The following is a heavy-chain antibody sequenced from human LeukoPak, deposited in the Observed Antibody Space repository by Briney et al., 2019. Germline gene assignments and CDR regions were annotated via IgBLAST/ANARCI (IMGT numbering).Heavy chain of an antibody. CDR3: ARGVGCSGGSCSDY. Sequence: ASVKVSCKASGYTFTSYDINWVRQATGQGLEWMGWMNPNSGNTGYAQKFQGRVTMTRNTSISTAYMELSSLRSEDAAVYYCARGVGCSGGSCSDYWGQGTLVTVSS. CDR1: GYTFTSYD. V-gene: IGHV1-8*01. D-gene: IGHD2-15*01. J-gene: IGHJ4*02. CDR2: MNPNSGNT.